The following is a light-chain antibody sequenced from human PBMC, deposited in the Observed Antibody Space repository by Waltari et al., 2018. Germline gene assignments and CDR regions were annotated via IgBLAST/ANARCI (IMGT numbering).Light chain of an antibody. CDR2: WAS. V-gene: IGKV4-1*01. J-gene: IGKJ2*01. Sequence: DIVMTQSPDSLTVSPGERANLNGKSSQSVLYNTDNKNYLAWYQQKPGQSPKLLIYWASTRESGVPDRFSGSGSGTDFTLTISGLQADDAAIYFCQQYYDIPVTFGQGTRLEIK. CDR3: QQYYDIPVT. CDR1: QSVLYNTDNKNY.